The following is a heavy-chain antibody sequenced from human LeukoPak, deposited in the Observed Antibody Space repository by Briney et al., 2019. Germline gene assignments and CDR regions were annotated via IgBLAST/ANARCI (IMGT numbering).Heavy chain of an antibody. Sequence: GGSLRLSCSASGFTFSNYWMSWVRQAPGKGLEWVANIKQDGSEKYYVDSVKGRFTISRDNAKNSLSLQMNSLRAEDTAVYYCAKDLRSWYHGRDWGGLLDWGQGTLVTVSS. D-gene: IGHD6-13*01. CDR2: IKQDGSEK. CDR3: AKDLRSWYHGRDWGGLLD. J-gene: IGHJ4*02. CDR1: GFTFSNYW. V-gene: IGHV3-7*01.